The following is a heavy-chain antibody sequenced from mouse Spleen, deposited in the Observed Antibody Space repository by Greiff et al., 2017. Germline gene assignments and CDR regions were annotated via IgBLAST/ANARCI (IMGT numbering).Heavy chain of an antibody. CDR1: GYTFTDYN. D-gene: IGHD1-1*01. Sequence: EVQLQQSGPELVKPGASVKIPCKASGYTFTDYNMDWVKQSHGKSLEWIGDINPNNGGTIYNQKFKGKATLTVDKSSSTAYMELRSLTSEDTAVYYCARRGDYYGSRGGYWGQGTTLTVSS. CDR2: INPNNGGT. CDR3: ARRGDYYGSRGGY. V-gene: IGHV1-18*01. J-gene: IGHJ2*01.